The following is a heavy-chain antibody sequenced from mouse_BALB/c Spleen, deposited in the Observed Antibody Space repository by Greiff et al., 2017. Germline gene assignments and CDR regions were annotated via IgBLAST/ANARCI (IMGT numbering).Heavy chain of an antibody. D-gene: IGHD2-1*01. CDR3: ARKWVYGNYAMDY. Sequence: VKLLESGPGLVQPSQSLSITCTVSGFSLTSYGVHWVRQSPGKGLEWLGVIWSGGSTDYNAAFISRLSISKDNSKSQVFFKMNSLQANDTAIYYCARKWVYGNYAMDYWGQGTSVTVSS. CDR2: IWSGGST. V-gene: IGHV2-2*02. J-gene: IGHJ4*01. CDR1: GFSLTSYG.